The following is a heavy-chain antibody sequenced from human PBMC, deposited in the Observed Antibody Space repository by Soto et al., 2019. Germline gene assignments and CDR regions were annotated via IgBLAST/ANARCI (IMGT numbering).Heavy chain of an antibody. Sequence: GGSLRLSCAASGFTFRSFTMNWVRQAPGKGLEWVSTISSNSAYIYYTDALRGRFTISRDNAKNSLHLQMNSLRAEDTAVYYCTRDASRDSSARGWFDPWGSGTLVTVSS. D-gene: IGHD6-13*01. J-gene: IGHJ5*02. CDR1: GFTFRSFT. CDR3: TRDASRDSSARGWFDP. CDR2: ISSNSAYI. V-gene: IGHV3-21*01.